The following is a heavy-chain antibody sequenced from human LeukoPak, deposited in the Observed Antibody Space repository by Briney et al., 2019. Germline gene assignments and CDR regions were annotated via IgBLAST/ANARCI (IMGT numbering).Heavy chain of an antibody. CDR1: GFTFSSYA. Sequence: DPGGSLRLSCAASGFTFSSYAMSWVRQAPGKGLEWVSAISGSGGSTYYADSVRGRFTISRDNSKNTLYLQVNSLRAEDTAVYYCARHRSSWLIDYWGQGTLVTVSS. CDR3: ARHRSSWLIDY. D-gene: IGHD6-6*01. CDR2: ISGSGGST. J-gene: IGHJ4*02. V-gene: IGHV3-23*01.